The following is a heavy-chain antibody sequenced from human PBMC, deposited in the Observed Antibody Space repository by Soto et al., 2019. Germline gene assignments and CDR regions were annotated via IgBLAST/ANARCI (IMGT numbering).Heavy chain of an antibody. V-gene: IGHV3-23*01. J-gene: IGHJ4*02. CDR1: GFTFGNYA. CDR3: AKVEPGIQQWLVYFDY. Sequence: GSLSLSCAASGFTFGNYAMSWVRQAPGKGLQWVSAIGGTGNNIYYADSVKGRFIISRDKSKNTLYLQMNSLRAEDTAVYYCAKVEPGIQQWLVYFDYWGQGTLVTVSS. D-gene: IGHD6-19*01. CDR2: IGGTGNNI.